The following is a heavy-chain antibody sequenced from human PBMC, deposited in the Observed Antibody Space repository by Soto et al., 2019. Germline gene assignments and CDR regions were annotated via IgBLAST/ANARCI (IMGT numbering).Heavy chain of an antibody. Sequence: EVQLLESGGGLVQRGGSLRLSCAASGFTFSTYVMSWVRQAPGKGLDWVSGISDSGDSTYYADSVKGRFTISRDNSKNTLYLQMNSLRAEDKAVYYCENAEWRNCGQGTLVTVSS. CDR3: ENAEWRN. J-gene: IGHJ4*02. CDR1: GFTFSTYV. CDR2: ISDSGDST. D-gene: IGHD3-3*01. V-gene: IGHV3-23*01.